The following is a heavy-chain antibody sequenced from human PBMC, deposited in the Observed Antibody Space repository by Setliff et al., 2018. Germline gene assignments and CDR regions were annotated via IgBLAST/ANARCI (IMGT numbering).Heavy chain of an antibody. CDR3: AGMSGFQYMDV. J-gene: IGHJ6*03. V-gene: IGHV4-61*09. CDR2: FHTGGAT. CDR1: GGSISSGGFY. Sequence: TLSLTCSVSGGSISSGGFYWSWIRQSAGRGLEWIGHFHTGGATDYNLSLKSRVTISLDSSKNQFSLSLSSVTAADTAVYYCAGMSGFQYMDVWGKGTTVTVSS. D-gene: IGHD3-3*01.